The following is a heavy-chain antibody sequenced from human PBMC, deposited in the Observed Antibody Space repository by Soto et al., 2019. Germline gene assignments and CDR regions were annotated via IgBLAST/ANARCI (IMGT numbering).Heavy chain of an antibody. CDR3: AKDFTVTTLRYFDY. CDR2: ISWNSGSI. D-gene: IGHD4-17*01. V-gene: IGHV3-9*01. CDR1: GFTFDDYA. Sequence: GGSLRLSCAASGFTFDDYAMHWVRQAPGKGLEWVSGISWNSGSIGYADSVKGRFTISRDNAKNSLYLQMNSLRAEDTALYYCAKDFTVTTLRYFDYWGQGTLVTGSS. J-gene: IGHJ4*02.